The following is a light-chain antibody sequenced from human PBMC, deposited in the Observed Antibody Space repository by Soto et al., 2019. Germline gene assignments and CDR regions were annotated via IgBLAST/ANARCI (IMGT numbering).Light chain of an antibody. Sequence: DIVMTQSPDSLAVSLGERAAINCKSSQSIFYSSNNKNYLAGYQQKPGQAPRLLIYDASTRATGTPARFSGSGSGTKFTLSISSLQSEDFAVYYCQQYNNWPITFGQGTRREIK. CDR3: QQYNNWPIT. V-gene: IGKV4-1*01. J-gene: IGKJ5*01. CDR2: DAS. CDR1: QSIFYSSNNKNY.